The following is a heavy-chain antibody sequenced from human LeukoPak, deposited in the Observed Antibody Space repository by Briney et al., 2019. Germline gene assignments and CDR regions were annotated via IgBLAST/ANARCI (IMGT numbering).Heavy chain of an antibody. Sequence: ASVKVSCKASGYTFTGYYMHWVRQAPGQGLEWMGWINPNSGGTNYAQKFQGRVTMTRDTSISTACMELSRLRSDDTAVYYCARDLAATVVTNFDYWGQGTLVTVSS. CDR2: INPNSGGT. CDR3: ARDLAATVVTNFDY. CDR1: GYTFTGYY. D-gene: IGHD2-15*01. V-gene: IGHV1-2*02. J-gene: IGHJ4*02.